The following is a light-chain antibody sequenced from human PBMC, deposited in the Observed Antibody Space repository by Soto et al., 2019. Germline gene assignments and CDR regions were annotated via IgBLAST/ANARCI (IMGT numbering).Light chain of an antibody. CDR3: KSYAGSNTYV. J-gene: IGLJ1*01. V-gene: IGLV2-8*01. CDR2: EVV. Sequence: QSALTQPPSASGSPGQSVTISCSGTKNYIGVYDFVSCYQHHPGKAPRLIIYEVVQRPSGVPDRFSGSKSGNTASLTVSGLQAADEADYFCKSYAGSNTYVFGSGNKVTVL. CDR1: KNYIGVYDF.